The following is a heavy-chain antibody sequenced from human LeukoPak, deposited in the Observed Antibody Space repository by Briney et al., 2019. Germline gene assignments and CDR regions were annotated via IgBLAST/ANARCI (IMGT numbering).Heavy chain of an antibody. V-gene: IGHV1-46*01. CDR1: GYTFTSYY. J-gene: IGHJ3*02. CDR3: TREGVYSPDGSGYHRDAFDI. CDR2: INSSGGST. Sequence: VASVKVSCKASGYTFTSYYMHWVRQAPGQGLEWMGIINSSGGSTSYAQKFQGRVTITADKSTNTAHMELSSLRSEDTAVYYCTREGVYSPDGSGYHRDAFDIWGQGTVVTVSS. D-gene: IGHD3-22*01.